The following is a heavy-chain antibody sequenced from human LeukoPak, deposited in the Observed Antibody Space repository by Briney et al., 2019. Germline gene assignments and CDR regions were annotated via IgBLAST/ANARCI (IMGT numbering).Heavy chain of an antibody. D-gene: IGHD2-2*02. J-gene: IGHJ6*03. CDR3: ARLGSYCSSTSCYTRKGYYYYYMDV. CDR2: INIDGTTT. V-gene: IGHV3-74*01. CDR1: GLTFTNYW. Sequence: PGGSLRLSCAASGLTFTNYWIHWVRQAPGEGLVWVSRINIDGTTTTYADSVKGRFTISRDNAKNTVYLQMNSLRVEDTAVYYCARLGSYCSSTSCYTRKGYYYYYMDVWGKGTTVTVSS.